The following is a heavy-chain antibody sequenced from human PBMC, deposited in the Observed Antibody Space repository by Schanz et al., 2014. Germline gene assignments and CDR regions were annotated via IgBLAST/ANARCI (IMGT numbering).Heavy chain of an antibody. V-gene: IGHV1-18*01. D-gene: IGHD3-22*01. Sequence: QVQLVQSGAEVRKPGASVKVSCKASGYTFISYGISWVRQAPGQGLEWMGWISAYNGHTDYAQKLQGRVTLTTDTSTSTAYMELSSLRSEDTAVYYCAREVGLYDRGWFDPWGQGTLVTVSS. CDR1: GYTFISYG. CDR3: AREVGLYDRGWFDP. J-gene: IGHJ5*02. CDR2: ISAYNGHT.